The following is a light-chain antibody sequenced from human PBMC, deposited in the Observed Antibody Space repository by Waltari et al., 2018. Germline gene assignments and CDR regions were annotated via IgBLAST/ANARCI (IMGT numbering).Light chain of an antibody. CDR1: QSVRSN. CDR2: GAS. CDR3: QQYNNWPPS. V-gene: IGKV3-15*01. Sequence: EIVLTQSPATLSVSPGERATLSCRASQSVRSNLAWYQQKPGQAPRLLINGASTRTTDIPARFSGSGSGTEFTLSITSLQSEDFAVYYCQQYNNWPPSFGQGTRLEIK. J-gene: IGKJ5*01.